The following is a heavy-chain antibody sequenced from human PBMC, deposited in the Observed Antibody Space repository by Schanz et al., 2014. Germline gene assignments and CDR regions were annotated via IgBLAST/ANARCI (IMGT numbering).Heavy chain of an antibody. D-gene: IGHD4-17*01. Sequence: EVQLLDSGGGLVQPGGSLRLSCAASGFTFSTYAMSWVRQAPGKGLEWVSAISGSGGSTYYADSVKGRFTVSRDNARNSLYLHMNTLGAEDTAVYYCARGGDRFYHNYDMDVWGKGTTVTVSS. CDR2: ISGSGGST. CDR3: ARGGDRFYHNYDMDV. CDR1: GFTFSTYA. J-gene: IGHJ6*03. V-gene: IGHV3-23*01.